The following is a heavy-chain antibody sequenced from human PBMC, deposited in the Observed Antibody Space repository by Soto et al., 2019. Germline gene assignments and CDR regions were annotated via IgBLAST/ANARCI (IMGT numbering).Heavy chain of an antibody. V-gene: IGHV1-18*01. Sequence: QVQLVQSGGEVKKPGASVKVSCRASGYTFSNYGITWVRQAPGQGHEWMGWISAYNGNTNYAQKLQGRVTMTTDTSTNTADMELRNLRSDDTAVDYCAREGLLPYYYYGMDVWGQGTTVTVSS. CDR3: AREGLLPYYYYGMDV. J-gene: IGHJ6*02. CDR1: GYTFSNYG. D-gene: IGHD2-15*01. CDR2: ISAYNGNT.